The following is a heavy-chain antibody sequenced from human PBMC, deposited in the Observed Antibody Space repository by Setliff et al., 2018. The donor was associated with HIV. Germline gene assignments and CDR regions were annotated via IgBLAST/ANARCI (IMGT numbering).Heavy chain of an antibody. V-gene: IGHV4-34*01. CDR3: ARPALGIGGGSRFDN. CDR2: INHSGTT. D-gene: IGHD3-10*01. Sequence: PSETLSLTCTVSGGSFSDYYWSWIRQPPGKGLEWIGEINHSGTTNTNPSLKSRVTISVDTSKNQFSLKLSSVTAADTAVYYCARPALGIGGGSRFDNWGQGTRVTVSS. CDR1: GGSFSDYY. J-gene: IGHJ4*02.